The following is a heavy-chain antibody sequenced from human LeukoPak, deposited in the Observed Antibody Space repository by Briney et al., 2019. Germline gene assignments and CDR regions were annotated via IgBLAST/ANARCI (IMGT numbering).Heavy chain of an antibody. J-gene: IGHJ3*02. CDR2: ITWNSGTI. D-gene: IGHD1-7*01. CDR1: GFTFDDYA. Sequence: GGSLRLSCAASGFTFDDYAMHWVRQGPGKGLEWVSGITWNSGTIGYADSVKGRFTISRDNARNSLYLQMNSLRAEDTALYYCAKDVTGTGAFDIWGQGTMVTVSS. CDR3: AKDVTGTGAFDI. V-gene: IGHV3-9*01.